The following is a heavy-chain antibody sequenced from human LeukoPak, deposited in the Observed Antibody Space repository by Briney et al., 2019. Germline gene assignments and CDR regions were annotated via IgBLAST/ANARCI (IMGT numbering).Heavy chain of an antibody. CDR3: ARVLHKRNYDSSVYYGY. Sequence: PGRSLRLSCAASEFTFNSHVMHWFRQAPGKGLEWVAVISADGKTAYYADSLKGRFTISRDNVKNSLYLQMNSLRAEDTAVYYCARVLHKRNYDSSVYYGYWGQGTLVTVSS. V-gene: IGHV3-30*03. D-gene: IGHD3-22*01. CDR1: EFTFNSHV. J-gene: IGHJ4*02. CDR2: ISADGKTA.